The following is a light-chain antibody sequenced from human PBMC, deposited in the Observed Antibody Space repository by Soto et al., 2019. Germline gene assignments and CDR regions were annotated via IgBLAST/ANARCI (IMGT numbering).Light chain of an antibody. CDR2: EVN. V-gene: IGLV2-14*01. J-gene: IGLJ3*02. Sequence: QSALTQPASVSGSPGQSITISCTGTSSDVGGYNFVSWYQHHQGKAPKLMIYEVNKRTSGVSNSFSGSKSRNTAYLTNSGLQAEDEAHYYCSSYTARSSRVFGGWTKLTVL. CDR3: SSYTARSSRV. CDR1: SSDVGGYNF.